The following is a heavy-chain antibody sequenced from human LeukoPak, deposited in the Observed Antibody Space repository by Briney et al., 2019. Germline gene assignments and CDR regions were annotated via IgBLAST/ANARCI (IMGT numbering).Heavy chain of an antibody. V-gene: IGHV4-34*01. CDR2: IDHSGRT. J-gene: IGHJ4*02. CDR1: GGSFSGYY. Sequence: SETLSLTCAVYGGSFSGYYWSWIRQPPGKGLEWIGEIDHSGRTNSNASLKSRVTISVDMSKNQFSLRLSSVTAANTAVYYCARKSIAVAGRKPYDSWDQGSLVTVSS. D-gene: IGHD6-13*01. CDR3: ARKSIAVAGRKPYDS.